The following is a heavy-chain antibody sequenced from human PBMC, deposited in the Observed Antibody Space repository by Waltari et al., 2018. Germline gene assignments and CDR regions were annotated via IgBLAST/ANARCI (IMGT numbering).Heavy chain of an antibody. J-gene: IGHJ5*02. D-gene: IGHD1-26*01. Sequence: QVQLHESGPGLVKPSETLSLTCAVSGYSISSGYYWGWIRQPPGKGLEWIGSIYHSGSTYYNPSLKSRVTISVDTSKNQFSLKLSSVTAADTAVYYCARDKSGSHDGWFDPWGQGTLVTVSS. CDR3: ARDKSGSHDGWFDP. CDR1: GYSISSGYY. V-gene: IGHV4-38-2*02. CDR2: IYHSGST.